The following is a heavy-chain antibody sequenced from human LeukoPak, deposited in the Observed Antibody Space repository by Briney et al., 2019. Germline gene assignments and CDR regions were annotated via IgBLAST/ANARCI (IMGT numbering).Heavy chain of an antibody. Sequence: SETLPLRLPVLCSPISSSIYAVGWIRQPPRKGLERIGMFSYSGSTYYNPFLKSRVTISVDTSKNQFSLQLSSVTALDTAVYYCARSAYYYDSSGYCFDYWGQGTLVTVSS. CDR2: FSYSGST. D-gene: IGHD3-22*01. J-gene: IGHJ4*02. V-gene: IGHV4-39*01. CDR3: ARSAYYYDSSGYCFDY. CDR1: CSPISSSIYA.